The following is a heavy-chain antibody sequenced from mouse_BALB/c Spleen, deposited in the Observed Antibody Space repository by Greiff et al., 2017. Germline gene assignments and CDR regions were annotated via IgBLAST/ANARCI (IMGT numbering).Heavy chain of an antibody. D-gene: IGHD1-1*01. J-gene: IGHJ2*01. Sequence: QVQLQQPGAELVRPGTSVKVSCKASGYAFTNYLIEWVKQRPGQGLEWIGVINPGSGGTNYNEKFKGKATLTADKSSSTAYMQLSSLTSDDSAVYFCARTVITTVVATDYFDYWGQGTTLTVSS. CDR3: ARTVITTVVATDYFDY. CDR1: GYAFTNYL. V-gene: IGHV1-54*01. CDR2: INPGSGGT.